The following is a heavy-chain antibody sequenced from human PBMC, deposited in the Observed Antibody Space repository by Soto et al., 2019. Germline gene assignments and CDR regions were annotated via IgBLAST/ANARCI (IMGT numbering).Heavy chain of an antibody. Sequence: EVQLVESGGGLVQPGGSLRLSCAASGFTFSSYWMHWVRQAPGKGLVWVSRINSDGSSTSYADSVKGRFTISRDNAKNTLYLQMNSLRAEDTAVYYCARDASVVPAAMRVQENWFDPWGQGTLVTVSS. V-gene: IGHV3-74*01. CDR2: INSDGSST. D-gene: IGHD2-2*01. J-gene: IGHJ5*02. CDR1: GFTFSSYW. CDR3: ARDASVVPAAMRVQENWFDP.